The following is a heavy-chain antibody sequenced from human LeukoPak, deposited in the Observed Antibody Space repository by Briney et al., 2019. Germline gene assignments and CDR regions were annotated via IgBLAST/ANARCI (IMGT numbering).Heavy chain of an antibody. CDR3: ARAAYYDSSGYLDY. V-gene: IGHV4-34*01. J-gene: IGHJ4*02. CDR1: GGSFSGYY. Sequence: SETLSLTCAVYGGSFSGYYWSWIRQPPGKGLEWIGEINHSGSTNYTPSLKSRVTISVDTSKNQFSLKLSSVTAADTAVYYCARAAYYDSSGYLDYWGQGTLVTVSS. D-gene: IGHD3-22*01. CDR2: INHSGST.